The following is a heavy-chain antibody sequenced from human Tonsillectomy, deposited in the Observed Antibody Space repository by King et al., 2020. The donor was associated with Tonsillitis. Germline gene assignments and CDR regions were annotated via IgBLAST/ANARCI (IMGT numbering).Heavy chain of an antibody. Sequence: VQLQESGPGLVKPSQTLSLTCTVSGDSIPSGSYYWSWIRQHPGKGLEWIGYIFHTGSVYYNPSLKSRITISVDTSKNQFFLNVTSVTATDTAVYYCARAHDHFDVRGFYPYFDYWGRGTLVTVSS. CDR3: ARAHDHFDVRGFYPYFDY. CDR1: GDSIPSGSYY. V-gene: IGHV4-31*03. J-gene: IGHJ4*02. CDR2: IFHTGSV. D-gene: IGHD3-10*02.